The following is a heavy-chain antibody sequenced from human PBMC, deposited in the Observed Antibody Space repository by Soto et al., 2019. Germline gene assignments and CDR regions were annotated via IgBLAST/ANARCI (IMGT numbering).Heavy chain of an antibody. D-gene: IGHD3-10*01. V-gene: IGHV4-59*01. Sequence: SETLSLTCTVSGGSISSYYWSWIRQPPGKGLEWIGYIYYSGSTNYNPSLKSRVTISVDTSKNQFSLKLSSVTAADTAVYYCASKAYYGSGSYYTWGQGTLVTVSS. CDR2: IYYSGST. CDR3: ASKAYYGSGSYYT. CDR1: GGSISSYY. J-gene: IGHJ5*02.